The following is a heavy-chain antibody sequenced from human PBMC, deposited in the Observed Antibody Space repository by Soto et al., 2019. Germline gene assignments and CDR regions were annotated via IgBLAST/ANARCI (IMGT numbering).Heavy chain of an antibody. CDR3: ARAPGGYYSYGMDV. CDR2: INHSGST. CDR1: GGSFSGYY. Sequence: SETLSLTCAVYGGSFSGYYWSWIRQPPGKGLEWIGEINHSGSTNYNPSLKSRVTISVDTSKNQFSLKLSSVTAADTAVYYCARAPGGYYSYGMDVWGQGTTVTVSS. D-gene: IGHD3-3*01. V-gene: IGHV4-34*01. J-gene: IGHJ6*02.